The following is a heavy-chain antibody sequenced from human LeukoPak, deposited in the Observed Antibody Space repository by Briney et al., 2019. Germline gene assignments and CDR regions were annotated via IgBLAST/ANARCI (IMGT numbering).Heavy chain of an antibody. Sequence: PGGSLRLSCAASGFTFSDYYMSWIRQAPGKGLEWVSYISSSGSTIYYADSVKGRFTISRDNAKNSLYLQMNSLRAEDTAVYYCARANTVTTSSSRRRLYYFDYWGQGTLVTVSS. CDR3: ARANTVTTSSSRRRLYYFDY. CDR1: GFTFSDYY. J-gene: IGHJ4*02. CDR2: ISSSGSTI. D-gene: IGHD4-17*01. V-gene: IGHV3-11*01.